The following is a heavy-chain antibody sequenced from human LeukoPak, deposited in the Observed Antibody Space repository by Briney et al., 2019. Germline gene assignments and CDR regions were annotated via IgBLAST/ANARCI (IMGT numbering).Heavy chain of an antibody. Sequence: GGSLRLSCAASGFTFSSYEMNWVRQAPGKGLEWVSYISSSGSTVYYAASVKGRFTISRDNAKNSLYLQMNSLRAEDTAVYYGASLDAFDIWGQGTMVTVSS. CDR2: ISSSGSTV. V-gene: IGHV3-48*03. J-gene: IGHJ3*02. CDR3: ASLDAFDI. CDR1: GFTFSSYE.